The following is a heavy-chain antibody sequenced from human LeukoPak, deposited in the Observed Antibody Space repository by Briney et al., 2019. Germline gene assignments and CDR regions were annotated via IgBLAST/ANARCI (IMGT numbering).Heavy chain of an antibody. J-gene: IGHJ5*02. Sequence: SETLSLTCTVSGGSISSYYWSWIRQPPGKGLEWIGYIYYSGSTNYNPSLKSRVTISVDTSKNQFSLKLSSVTAADTAVYYCARVGKSSSWSRPSPRDNNWFDPWGQGTLVTVSS. CDR1: GGSISSYY. V-gene: IGHV4-59*01. CDR2: IYYSGST. CDR3: ARVGKSSSWSRPSPRDNNWFDP. D-gene: IGHD6-13*01.